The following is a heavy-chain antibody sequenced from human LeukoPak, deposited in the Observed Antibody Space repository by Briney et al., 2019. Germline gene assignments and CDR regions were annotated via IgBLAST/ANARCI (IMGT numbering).Heavy chain of an antibody. Sequence: GGSLRLSCAASGFPFSGYWMHWVRQAPGKGLVWGSRIDDDGAGTTYAGSVKGRFTISRDNAKNTLYLQMNSLRVEDTAVYYCARSASGYDAWGQGTLVTVSS. D-gene: IGHD5-12*01. CDR2: IDDDGAGT. CDR1: GFPFSGYW. CDR3: ARSASGYDA. V-gene: IGHV3-74*01. J-gene: IGHJ5*02.